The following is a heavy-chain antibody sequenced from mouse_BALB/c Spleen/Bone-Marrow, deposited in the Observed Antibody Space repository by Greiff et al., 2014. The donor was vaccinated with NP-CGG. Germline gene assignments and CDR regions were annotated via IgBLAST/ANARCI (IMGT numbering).Heavy chain of an antibody. V-gene: IGHV1-7*01. J-gene: IGHJ2*01. CDR3: ARYGNYGDYFDY. D-gene: IGHD2-1*01. CDR1: GYTFTSYW. CDR2: INPSTGYA. Sequence: VQLQQSGAELAKPGASVKMSCKASGYTFTSYWMHWVKQRPGQGLEWIGYINPSTGYAEYNQKFKDKATLTADKSSSTACMQLSSLTSEDSAVYYCARYGNYGDYFDYWGQGTTLTVSS.